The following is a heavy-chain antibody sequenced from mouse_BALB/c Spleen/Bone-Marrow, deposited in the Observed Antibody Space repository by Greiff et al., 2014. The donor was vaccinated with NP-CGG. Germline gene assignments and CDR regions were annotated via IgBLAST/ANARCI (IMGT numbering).Heavy chain of an antibody. J-gene: IGHJ2*01. V-gene: IGHV1-54*03. CDR1: GYAFTIYL. CDR3: ARLGRDYFDY. CDR2: INPGSGGS. Sequence: LVESGAELVRPGTSVKVSCKASGYAFTIYLIEWIKQRPGQGLEWIGVINPGSGGSNYNEKFKGKATLTADKSSSTAYMQLSSLTFDDSAVYFCARLGRDYFDYWGQGTTLTVSS. D-gene: IGHD4-1*01.